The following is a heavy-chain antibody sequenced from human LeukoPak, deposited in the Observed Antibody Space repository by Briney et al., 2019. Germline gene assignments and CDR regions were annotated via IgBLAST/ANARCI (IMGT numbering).Heavy chain of an antibody. CDR2: INPNGGGT. Sequence: GASVKVSCKASGYTFTGYYMHWVRQAPGQGLEWMGWINPNGGGTNYAQKFQGRVTMTRDTSISTAYMELSRLRSDDTAVYYCARAASLRYGDYVLGYWGQGTVVTVSS. V-gene: IGHV1-2*02. D-gene: IGHD4-17*01. J-gene: IGHJ4*02. CDR3: ARAASLRYGDYVLGY. CDR1: GYTFTGYY.